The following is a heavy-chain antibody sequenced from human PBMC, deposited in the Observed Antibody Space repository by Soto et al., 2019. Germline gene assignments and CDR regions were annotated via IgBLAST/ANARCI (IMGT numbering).Heavy chain of an antibody. V-gene: IGHV4-4*02. CDR3: AREGWRAAVVPRGGIAP. Sequence: SGPLSLPCPVSGYSIISSHWWTCVRQPPGRGLEWIGEIYPSGTTNYNPSLNTRVLISLDKSTNQFFLMLTSVTAADTPAYYCAREGWRAAVVPRGGIAPGGQGSTVTFSS. D-gene: IGHD3-22*01. CDR2: IYPSGTT. CDR1: GYSIISSHW. J-gene: IGHJ5*02.